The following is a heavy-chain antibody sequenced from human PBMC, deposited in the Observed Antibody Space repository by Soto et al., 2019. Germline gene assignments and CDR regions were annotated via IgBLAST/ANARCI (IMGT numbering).Heavy chain of an antibody. CDR3: ARVSGGLRYFGYGMDV. Sequence: SDTLSLTCTVSGGSISSYYWSWIRQPPGKGLEWIGYIYYSGSTNYNPSLKSRVTISVDTSKNQFSLKLSSVTAADTAVYYCARVSGGLRYFGYGMDVWGQGTTVTVSS. V-gene: IGHV4-59*01. J-gene: IGHJ6*02. CDR2: IYYSGST. D-gene: IGHD3-9*01. CDR1: GGSISSYY.